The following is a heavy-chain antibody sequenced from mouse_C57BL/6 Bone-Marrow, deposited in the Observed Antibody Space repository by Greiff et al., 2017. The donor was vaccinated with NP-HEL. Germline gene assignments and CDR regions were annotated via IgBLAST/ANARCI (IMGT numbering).Heavy chain of an antibody. Sequence: QVQLQQSGAELARPGASVKLSCKASGYTFTSYGISWVKQRTGQGLEWIGKIYPRSGNTYYNEKFKGKATLTADKSSSTAYMGLRSLTSEDSAVYFCARWSLLRAMDYWGQGTSVTVSS. V-gene: IGHV1-81*01. CDR2: IYPRSGNT. D-gene: IGHD1-1*01. CDR3: ARWSLLRAMDY. J-gene: IGHJ4*01. CDR1: GYTFTSYG.